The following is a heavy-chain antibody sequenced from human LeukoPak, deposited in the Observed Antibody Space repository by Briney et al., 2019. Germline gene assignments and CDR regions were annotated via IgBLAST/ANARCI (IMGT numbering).Heavy chain of an antibody. V-gene: IGHV1-46*01. D-gene: IGHD3-3*01. Sequence: ASVKVSCKASGYTFTSYYMHWVRQAPGQGLEWMGIINPSGGSISYAQKFQGRVTMTRDMSTSTVYMELSSLRSEDTAVYYCARQSYDFWSGYYRYNWFDPWGQGTLVTVSS. CDR3: ARQSYDFWSGYYRYNWFDP. CDR2: INPSGGSI. CDR1: GYTFTSYY. J-gene: IGHJ5*02.